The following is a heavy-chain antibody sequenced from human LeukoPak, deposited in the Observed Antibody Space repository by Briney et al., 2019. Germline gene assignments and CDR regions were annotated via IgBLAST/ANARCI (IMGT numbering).Heavy chain of an antibody. CDR3: ARGRPTGYYDSSGYYYARPPKVFDY. V-gene: IGHV4-59*06. CDR2: IYYSGST. J-gene: IGHJ4*02. D-gene: IGHD3-22*01. Sequence: SETLSLTCTVSGGSISSYYWSWIRQPPGKGLEWIGYIYYSGSTYYNPSLKSRVTISVDTSKNQFSLKLSSVTAADTAVYYCARGRPTGYYDSSGYYYARPPKVFDYWGQGTLVTVSS. CDR1: GGSISSYY.